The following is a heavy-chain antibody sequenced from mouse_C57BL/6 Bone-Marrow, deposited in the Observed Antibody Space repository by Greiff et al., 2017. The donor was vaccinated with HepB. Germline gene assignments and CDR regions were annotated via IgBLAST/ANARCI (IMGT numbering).Heavy chain of an antibody. CDR3: ARDAEGVYGDVGPRAMDY. CDR1: GFTFSDFY. D-gene: IGHD2-13*01. J-gene: IGHJ4*01. CDR2: SRNKANDYTT. V-gene: IGHV7-1*01. Sequence: EVQLVESGGGLVQSGRSLRLSCATSGFTFSDFYMEWGRKAPGKGLGWIAASRNKANDYTTEYSAAVKGRFIVSRDTSQSILYLQMNALRAEDTAIYYCARDAEGVYGDVGPRAMDYWGQGTSVTVSS.